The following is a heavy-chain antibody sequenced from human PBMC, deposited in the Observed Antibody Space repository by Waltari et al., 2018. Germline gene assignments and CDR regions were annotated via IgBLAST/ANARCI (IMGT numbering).Heavy chain of an antibody. Sequence: QITLKESGPTLVKPTQTLTLTCTFSGFSLSTSGVGVGWIRQPPVKALEWLALIYWNDDKRYSPSLKSRLTITKDTSKNQVVLTMTNMDPVDTATYHCAHRDWGLIVRGFDPWGQGTLVTVSS. CDR2: IYWNDDK. CDR3: AHRDWGLIVRGFDP. CDR1: GFSLSTSGVG. J-gene: IGHJ5*02. D-gene: IGHD3-22*01. V-gene: IGHV2-5*01.